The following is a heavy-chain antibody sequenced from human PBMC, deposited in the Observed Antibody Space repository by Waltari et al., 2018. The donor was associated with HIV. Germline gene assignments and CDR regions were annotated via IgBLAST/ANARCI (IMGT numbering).Heavy chain of an antibody. CDR1: GYSFTNYW. Sequence: EVQLVQSGAEVKKPGESLKISCKGSGYSFTNYWIGWVRQMPGKGLEWMGIIHPGDSDTRYSPSFQGQVTISAVKSISTAYLQLSSLKASDTATYYCARRGMAAAGTGAGAFDYWGQGTLVTVSS. J-gene: IGHJ4*02. CDR3: ARRGMAAAGTGAGAFDY. CDR2: IHPGDSDT. D-gene: IGHD6-13*01. V-gene: IGHV5-51*01.